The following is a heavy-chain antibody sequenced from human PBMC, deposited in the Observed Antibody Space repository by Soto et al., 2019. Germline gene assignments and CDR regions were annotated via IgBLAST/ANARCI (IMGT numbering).Heavy chain of an antibody. V-gene: IGHV3-7*01. J-gene: IGHJ6*02. Sequence: GGFLRLSCAASGFSFSTYLMSWVRQAPGKGLKWVANIKQGGNEKFYVDSVKGRFTISRDNDKKSLYLQMDSLRVEDTAAYYCVGALTYEVPYYYYGMDVWGQGTTVTVSS. CDR3: VGALTYEVPYYYYGMDV. CDR2: IKQGGNEK. CDR1: GFSFSTYL. D-gene: IGHD3-16*01.